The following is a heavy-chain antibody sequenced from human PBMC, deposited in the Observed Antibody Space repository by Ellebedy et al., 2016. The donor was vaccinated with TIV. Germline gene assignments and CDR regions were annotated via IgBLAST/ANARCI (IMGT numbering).Heavy chain of an antibody. V-gene: IGHV3-23*01. J-gene: IGHJ4*02. D-gene: IGHD2-2*01. CDR1: GFTFSSYA. CDR2: ISGSGGST. Sequence: GESLKISXAASGFTFSSYAMSWVRQAPGKGLEWVSAISGSGGSTYYADSVKGRFTISRDNSKNTLYLQMNSLRAEDTAVYYCAKDRGTSCYFNFDYWGQGTLVPVSS. CDR3: AKDRGTSCYFNFDY.